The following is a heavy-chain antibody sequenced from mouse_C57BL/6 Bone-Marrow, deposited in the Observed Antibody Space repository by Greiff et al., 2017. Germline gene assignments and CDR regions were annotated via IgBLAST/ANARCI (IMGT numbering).Heavy chain of an antibody. J-gene: IGHJ2*01. CDR2: IDPSDSYT. Sequence: QVQLQQPGAELVMPGASAKLSCKASGYTFTSYWMHWVKQRPGQGLEWIGEIDPSDSYTNYNQKFKGKSTLTVDKSSSTAYMQLSSLTSEDSAVYYCARDCGYDLDYWGQGTTLTVSS. D-gene: IGHD2-2*01. V-gene: IGHV1-69*01. CDR1: GYTFTSYW. CDR3: ARDCGYDLDY.